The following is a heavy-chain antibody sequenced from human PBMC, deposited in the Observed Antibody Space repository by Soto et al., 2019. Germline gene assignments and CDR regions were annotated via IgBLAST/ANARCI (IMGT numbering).Heavy chain of an antibody. CDR3: ARGRQWRGPPTY. CDR2: INHSGST. Sequence: SETLAPNCPVYGRSFSGYYWSRIRQPPGKGLEWIGEINHSGSTNYNPSLKSRVTISVDTSKNQFSLKLSSGTAADTAVYYCARGRQWRGPPTYWGQGTLVPVSS. J-gene: IGHJ4*02. CDR1: GRSFSGYY. D-gene: IGHD6-19*01. V-gene: IGHV4-34*01.